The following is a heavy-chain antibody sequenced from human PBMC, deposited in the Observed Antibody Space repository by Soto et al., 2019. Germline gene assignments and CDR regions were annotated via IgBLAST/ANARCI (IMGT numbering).Heavy chain of an antibody. D-gene: IGHD2-2*01. Sequence: SETLSLTCTVSGGSISSYYWRWIRQPPGKGLEWIGYIYYSGSTNYNPSLKSRVTISVDTSKNPFSLKLSSVTAADTAVYYCARDGRYCSSTSCYPADAFAIWGQGTMVTVSS. J-gene: IGHJ3*02. CDR2: IYYSGST. V-gene: IGHV4-59*01. CDR1: GGSISSYY. CDR3: ARDGRYCSSTSCYPADAFAI.